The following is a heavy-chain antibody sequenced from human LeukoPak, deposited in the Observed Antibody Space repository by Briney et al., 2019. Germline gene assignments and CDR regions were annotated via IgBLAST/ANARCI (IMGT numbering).Heavy chain of an antibody. CDR2: ISSSSSYI. D-gene: IGHD2-15*01. CDR3: ARGGSWTEGGLGNFDY. CDR1: GFTFSSYW. Sequence: GGSLRLSCAASGFTFSSYWMSWVRQAPGKGLEWVSSISSSSSYIYYADSVKGRFTISRDNAKNSLYLQMNSLRAEDTAVYYCARGGSWTEGGLGNFDYWGQGTLVTVSS. J-gene: IGHJ4*02. V-gene: IGHV3-21*04.